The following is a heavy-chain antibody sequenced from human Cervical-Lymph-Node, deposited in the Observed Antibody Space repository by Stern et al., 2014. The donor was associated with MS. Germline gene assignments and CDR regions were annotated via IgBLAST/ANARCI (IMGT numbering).Heavy chain of an antibody. J-gene: IGHJ4*02. V-gene: IGHV5-51*01. CDR1: EYSFTGYW. Sequence: EVQLEESGAEVKKPGESLKISCKGSEYSFTGYWIGWVRQMPGRGLEWMGSTYPGDSDTRYSPSFQGQVTISVDKSINTAYLQCGSLKASDTAIYYCARQVARSYFDSWGQGTLVTVSS. CDR2: TYPGDSDT. CDR3: ARQVARSYFDS. D-gene: IGHD6-6*01.